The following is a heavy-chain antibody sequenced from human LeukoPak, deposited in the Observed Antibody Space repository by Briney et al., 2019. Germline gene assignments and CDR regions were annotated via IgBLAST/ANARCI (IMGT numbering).Heavy chain of an antibody. CDR1: GFTFDDYA. CDR2: ISWNSGSI. CDR3: ARTKGWVNHHPPPHP. V-gene: IGHV3-9*01. D-gene: IGHD1-1*01. Sequence: GRSLRLSCAASGFTFDDYAMHWVRQAPGKGLEWVSGISWNSGSIYYADSVKGRFTISRDNAKNSLYLQMNSLRAEDTAVYYCARTKGWVNHHPPPHPWGQGTLVTVSS. J-gene: IGHJ5*02.